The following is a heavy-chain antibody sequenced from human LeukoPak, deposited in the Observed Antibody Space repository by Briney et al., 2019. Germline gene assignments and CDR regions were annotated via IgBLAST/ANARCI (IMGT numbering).Heavy chain of an antibody. V-gene: IGHV3-74*03. Sequence: PGGSLRLSCAASGITFSNYWMHWVRQAPGKGLVWVSRITSDGSNTMYADSVKGRFTISRDNVKNTLYLQMNSLRVEDTAVYYCARDSEAVAGDFDYWGQGALVTVSS. CDR1: GITFSNYW. D-gene: IGHD6-13*01. J-gene: IGHJ4*02. CDR3: ARDSEAVAGDFDY. CDR2: ITSDGSNT.